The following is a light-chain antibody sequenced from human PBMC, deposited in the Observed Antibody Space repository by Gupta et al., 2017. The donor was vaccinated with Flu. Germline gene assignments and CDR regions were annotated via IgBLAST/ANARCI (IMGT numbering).Light chain of an antibody. CDR1: QSISSY. CDR3: QQRDSTPYT. V-gene: IGKV1-39*01. CDR2: AAS. J-gene: IGKJ2*01. Sequence: DIQMTQSPSSLSASVGDRVTITCRASQSISSYLNWYQQKPGKAPKLLIYAASSLQSGVPSRFSDGGSGTDFTLTLSRLPPEDFATYYCQQRDSTPYTFGQGTKMEIK.